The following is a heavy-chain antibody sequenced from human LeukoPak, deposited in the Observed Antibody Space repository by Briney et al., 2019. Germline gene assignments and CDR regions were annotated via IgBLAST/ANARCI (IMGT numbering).Heavy chain of an antibody. J-gene: IGHJ4*02. V-gene: IGHV4-39*01. Sequence: PSETLSLTCTVSGGSISSSSYYWGWIRQPPGKGLEWIGSIYYSGSTYYNPSLKSRVTISVDTSKNQFSLKLSSVTAAGTAVYYCARISYSGAAFDYWGQGTLVTVSS. CDR3: ARISYSGAAFDY. CDR2: IYYSGST. CDR1: GGSISSSSYY. D-gene: IGHD2-15*01.